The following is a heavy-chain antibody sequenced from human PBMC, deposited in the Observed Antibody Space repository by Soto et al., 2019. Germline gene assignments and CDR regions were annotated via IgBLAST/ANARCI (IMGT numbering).Heavy chain of an antibody. CDR2: IYYSGST. V-gene: IGHV4-39*01. D-gene: IGHD6-19*01. J-gene: IGHJ4*02. Sequence: QLQLQESGPGLVKPSETLSLTCTVSGGSISSSSYYGGWIRQPPGKGLEWIGSIYYSGSTYYNPSLRSRVTISVDTSKNQFSLMLSSVTASDTAVYYCAGPIVAVALPFVYWGQGTLVTVSS. CDR1: GGSISSSSYY. CDR3: AGPIVAVALPFVY.